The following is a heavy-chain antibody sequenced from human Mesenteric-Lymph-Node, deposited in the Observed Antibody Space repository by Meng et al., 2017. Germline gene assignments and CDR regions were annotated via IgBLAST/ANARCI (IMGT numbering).Heavy chain of an antibody. V-gene: IGHV1-69*01. CDR1: GGTFSSYA. J-gene: IGHJ4*02. Sequence: QGQVVQSGAEAKKPGSSVKVSCKASGGTFSSYAISWVRQAPGQGLEWMGGIIPIFGTANYAQKFQGRVTITADESTSTAYMELSSLRSDDTAVYYCASTLDYYDSSGYDYWGQGTLVTVSS. CDR3: ASTLDYYDSSGYDY. D-gene: IGHD3-22*01. CDR2: IIPIFGTA.